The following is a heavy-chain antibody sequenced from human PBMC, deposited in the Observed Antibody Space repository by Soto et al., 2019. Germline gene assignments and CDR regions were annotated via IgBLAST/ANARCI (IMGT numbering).Heavy chain of an antibody. Sequence: QITLKESGQTLVKPTQTLTLVCTLSGFSINNGAVGVGWIRQPPGKAPEWLALLYWNDDKWYSPSLRYRLSGPQDSFKNQVVRTMNNMATMDAGTYYWAKRLAVSNNLFFAQWGQGALVTVSS. V-gene: IGHV2-5*01. CDR2: LYWNDDK. J-gene: IGHJ4*02. D-gene: IGHD4-4*01. CDR1: GFSINNGAVG. CDR3: AKRLAVSNNLFFAQ.